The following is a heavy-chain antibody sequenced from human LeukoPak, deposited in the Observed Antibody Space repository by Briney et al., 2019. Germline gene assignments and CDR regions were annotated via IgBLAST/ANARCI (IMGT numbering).Heavy chain of an antibody. Sequence: SVKVSCKASGGTFSSYAISWVRQAPGQGLEWMGGIIPIFGTANYAQKFQGRVTITADESTSTAYMELSSLRSEDTAVYYCARDKEWELLLGLWSHWFDPWGQGTLVTVSS. CDR3: ARDKEWELLLGLWSHWFDP. CDR2: IIPIFGTA. J-gene: IGHJ5*02. V-gene: IGHV1-69*01. CDR1: GGTFSSYA. D-gene: IGHD1-26*01.